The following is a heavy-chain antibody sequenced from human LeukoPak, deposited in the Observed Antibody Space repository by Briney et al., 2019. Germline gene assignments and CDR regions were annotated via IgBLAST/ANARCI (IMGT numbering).Heavy chain of an antibody. CDR1: GGSISSGGYS. J-gene: IGHJ4*02. Sequence: SETLSLTCAVSGGSISSGGYSWSWIRQPPGKGLEWIGYIYHSGSTYYNPSLKSRVTISVDTSKNQFSLKLSSVTAADTAVYYCARHVYGEYGPGDYWGQGILVTVSS. D-gene: IGHD4-17*01. V-gene: IGHV4-30-2*01. CDR3: ARHVYGEYGPGDY. CDR2: IYHSGST.